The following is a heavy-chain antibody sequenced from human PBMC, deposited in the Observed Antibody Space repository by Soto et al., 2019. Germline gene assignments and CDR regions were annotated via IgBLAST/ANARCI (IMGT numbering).Heavy chain of an antibody. CDR1: GFSLSTSGMR. CDR2: IDWDDDK. V-gene: IGHV2-70*04. CDR3: ARTNYYDSSGHSYYFDY. Sequence: SGPTLVNPTQTLTLTCTFSGFSLSTSGMRVSWIRQPPGKALEWLARIDWDDDKFYSTSLKTRLTISKDTSKNQVVLTMTNMDPVDTATYYCARTNYYDSSGHSYYFDYWGQGTLVTVS. D-gene: IGHD3-22*01. J-gene: IGHJ4*02.